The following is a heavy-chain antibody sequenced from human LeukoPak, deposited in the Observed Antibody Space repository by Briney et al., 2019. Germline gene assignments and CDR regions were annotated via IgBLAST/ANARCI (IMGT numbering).Heavy chain of an antibody. CDR2: INAGNGNT. V-gene: IGHV1-3*01. D-gene: IGHD3-10*01. J-gene: IGHJ5*02. CDR3: ARDHPQYYYGSGSYGAYNWFDP. CDR1: GYTFTSYA. Sequence: AASVKVSCKASGYTFTSYAMHWVRQAPGQRLEWMGWINAGNGNTKYSQKFQGRVTITRDTSAGTAYMELSSLRSEDTAVYYCARDHPQYYYGSGSYGAYNWFDPWGQGTLVTVSS.